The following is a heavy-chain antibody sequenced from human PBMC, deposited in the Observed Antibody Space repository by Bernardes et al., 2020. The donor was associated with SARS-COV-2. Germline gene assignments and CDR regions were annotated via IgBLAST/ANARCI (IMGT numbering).Heavy chain of an antibody. J-gene: IGHJ4*02. CDR2: INPKTGGT. CDR1: GYTFTDYY. CDR3: ARETGDRGERYFDY. Sequence: ASVKVSCRASGYTFTDYYMHWVRQAPGPGLEWLGWINPKTGGTNYAQKFQGWVTLIRDTSMSTAYMEVSRLRSDDTAVYYCARETGDRGERYFDYWGQGTLVTVSS. D-gene: IGHD7-27*01. V-gene: IGHV1-2*04.